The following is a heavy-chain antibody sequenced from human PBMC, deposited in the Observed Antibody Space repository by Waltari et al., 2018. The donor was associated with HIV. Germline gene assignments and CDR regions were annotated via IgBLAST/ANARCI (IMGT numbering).Heavy chain of an antibody. J-gene: IGHJ4*02. CDR1: GFMFTSYW. CDR3: ATSRTFDY. D-gene: IGHD2-2*01. CDR2: IKQDGSVK. Sequence: EVLLVESGGGLVQPGGSLRLSCTASGFMFTSYWMSWVRQAPGEGVEWVGKIKQDGSVKYYVDSVKGRFTISGDNAKNSLCLQMNSLRAEDTAMYYCATSRTFDYWGQGTLVTVSS. V-gene: IGHV3-7*01.